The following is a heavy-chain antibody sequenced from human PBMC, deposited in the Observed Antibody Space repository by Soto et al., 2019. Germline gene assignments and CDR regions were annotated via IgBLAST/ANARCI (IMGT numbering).Heavy chain of an antibody. Sequence: GGSLRLSCAASGFTFSSYAMSWVRQAPGKGLEWVSAISGSGGSTYYADSVKGRFTISRDNSKNTLYLQMNSLRAEDTTVYYCAKATRGGSSGWQETYYFDYWGQGTLVTVSS. CDR3: AKATRGGSSGWQETYYFDY. CDR1: GFTFSSYA. CDR2: ISGSGGST. D-gene: IGHD6-19*01. J-gene: IGHJ4*02. V-gene: IGHV3-23*01.